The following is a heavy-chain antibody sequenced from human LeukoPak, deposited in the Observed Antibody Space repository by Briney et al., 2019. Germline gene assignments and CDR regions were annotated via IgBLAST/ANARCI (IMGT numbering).Heavy chain of an antibody. CDR2: IYLRDSDT. J-gene: IGHJ4*02. Sequence: GESLKISCKGSGYSLTSYWIGWVRPMPGKGLEWMGIIYLRDSDTSYSPSFQGQVTISADKSIATAYLQWSSLKASDTAMYYCACSDSRGVTHWGPFESWGQGTLVSVSS. CDR3: ACSDSRGVTHWGPFES. D-gene: IGHD3-16*01. V-gene: IGHV5-51*01. CDR1: GYSLTSYW.